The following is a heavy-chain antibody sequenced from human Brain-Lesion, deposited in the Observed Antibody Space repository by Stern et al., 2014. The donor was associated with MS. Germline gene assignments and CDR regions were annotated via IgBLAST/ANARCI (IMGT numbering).Heavy chain of an antibody. CDR3: ARGRVVPGFQYYATDV. J-gene: IGHJ6*02. CDR1: GGSISSGGYY. Sequence: VQLEESGPGLVKPSQTLSLSCTVSGGSISSGGYYWSWIRQPAGQGLEWIGRIFNSGSTSYNPSLKSRVTISIDTSKNQFSLRLNPMTAADTAVYYCARGRVVPGFQYYATDVWGQGTTVIVSS. D-gene: IGHD2-2*01. V-gene: IGHV4-61*02. CDR2: IFNSGST.